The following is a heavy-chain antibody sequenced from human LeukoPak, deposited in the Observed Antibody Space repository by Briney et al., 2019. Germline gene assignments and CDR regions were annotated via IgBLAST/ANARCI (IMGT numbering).Heavy chain of an antibody. V-gene: IGHV3-23*01. Sequence: PGGSLRLSCAASGFTFSSYARSWVRQAPGKGLEWVSAISGSGGSTYYADSVKGRFTISRDNSKNTLYLQMNSLRAEHTAVYYCAKRCSSEWEPYYFDYWGQGTLVTVSS. CDR2: ISGSGGST. J-gene: IGHJ4*02. D-gene: IGHD1-26*01. CDR1: GFTFSSYA. CDR3: AKRCSSEWEPYYFDY.